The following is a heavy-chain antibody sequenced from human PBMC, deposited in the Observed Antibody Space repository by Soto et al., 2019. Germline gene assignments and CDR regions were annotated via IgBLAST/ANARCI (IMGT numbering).Heavy chain of an antibody. CDR1: GFIFSDYA. V-gene: IGHV3-30*18. CDR2: LSYDRKNK. Sequence: QVQLVASGGDVVQPGRSLRLSCEASGFIFSDYAMHWVRQAPGKGLEWVAILSYDRKNKYYADSVKGRFTISRDNSNNALFLQMKCPSPEDTAVYYCVKDRYSSGWEGYFDFRGQGSLVTISS. D-gene: IGHD6-19*01. CDR3: VKDRYSSGWEGYFDF. J-gene: IGHJ4*02.